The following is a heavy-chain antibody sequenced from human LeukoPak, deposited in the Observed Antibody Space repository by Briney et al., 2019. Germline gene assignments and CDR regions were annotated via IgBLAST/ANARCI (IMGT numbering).Heavy chain of an antibody. CDR2: IIPIFGTA. CDR1: GGTFSSYA. V-gene: IGHV1-69*13. J-gene: IGHJ6*03. CDR3: ASGALPMTTVPYPYYYYYMDV. D-gene: IGHD4-11*01. Sequence: GASVKVSCKASGGTFSSYAISWVRQAPGQGLEWMGGIIPIFGTANYAQKFQGRVTITADESTSTAYMELSSLRSEDTVVYYCASGALPMTTVPYPYYYYYMDVWGKGTTVTVSS.